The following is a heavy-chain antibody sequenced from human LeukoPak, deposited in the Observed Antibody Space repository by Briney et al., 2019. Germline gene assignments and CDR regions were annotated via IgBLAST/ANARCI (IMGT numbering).Heavy chain of an antibody. V-gene: IGHV3-33*01. CDR1: GFSFSTYG. CDR3: AGDTPPGGDYYFDY. Sequence: GGSLRLSCAASGFSFSTYGMHWVRQAPGKGLEWVALIWNAGTNTYYADSVKGRFTISRDNSKNTLYLQMNSLRAEDTAVYYCAGDTPPGGDYYFDYWGQGTLVIVSS. D-gene: IGHD3-16*01. CDR2: IWNAGTNT. J-gene: IGHJ4*02.